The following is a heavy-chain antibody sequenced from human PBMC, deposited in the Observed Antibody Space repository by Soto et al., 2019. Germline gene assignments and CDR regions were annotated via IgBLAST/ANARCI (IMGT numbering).Heavy chain of an antibody. CDR3: ARDSDNSGYDYYYYGMDV. Sequence: ASVKVSCKASGYTFTSYGISWVRQAPGQGLEWMGWISAYNGNTNYAQKLQGRVTMTTDTSASTAYMELSSLRSEDTAVYYCARDSDNSGYDYYYYGMDVWGQGTTVTVSS. J-gene: IGHJ6*02. V-gene: IGHV1-18*01. CDR1: GYTFTSYG. D-gene: IGHD5-12*01. CDR2: ISAYNGNT.